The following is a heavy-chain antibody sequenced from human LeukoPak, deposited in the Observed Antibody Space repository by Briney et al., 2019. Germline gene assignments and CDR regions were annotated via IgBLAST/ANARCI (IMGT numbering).Heavy chain of an antibody. J-gene: IGHJ2*01. V-gene: IGHV4-59*08. D-gene: IGHD5-24*01. CDR1: ADSIGSFY. CDR2: ISYSGDT. CDR3: ARQKSQFLLPSADWFFDL. Sequence: PSETLSLTCSVSADSIGSFYWSWLRQPPGKQLEWIGHISYSGDTNYTPSLKSRVTLSVDTSKNQFSLRLSPVTAADTAVYFCARQKSQFLLPSADWFFDLWGRGTLVTVSS.